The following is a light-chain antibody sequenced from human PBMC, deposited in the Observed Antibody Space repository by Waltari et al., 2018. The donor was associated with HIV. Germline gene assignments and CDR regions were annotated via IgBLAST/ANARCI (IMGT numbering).Light chain of an antibody. CDR1: PLTLTS. J-gene: IGLJ3*02. CDR3: QAWDTMREV. Sequence: SEPAQPRRLSVSRRPAAHIHRPCTPLTLTSTCWYQQKPGHSPILVSYADSQRPSGIPDRFSGSNSGNTSTLTIYKAQALDEGDYYCQAWDTMREVFGGGTKLTVL. V-gene: IGLV3-1*01. CDR2: ADS.